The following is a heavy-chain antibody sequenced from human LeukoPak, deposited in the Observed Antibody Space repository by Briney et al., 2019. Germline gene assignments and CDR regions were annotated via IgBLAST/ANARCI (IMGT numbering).Heavy chain of an antibody. CDR1: GGSVRRGNYY. CDR2: IYTSGTT. J-gene: IGHJ6*03. CDR3: ARWSGSVTARNYYYYMDV. V-gene: IGHV4-61*02. Sequence: PSGTLSLTCTVSGGSVRRGNYYWTWIGQPAGSGLEWIGRIYTSGTTDYNPSLRTLVTISLDASRNQFSLNLSSVPAAHTAVSYCARWSGSVTARNYYYYMDVWGEGTPVTASS. D-gene: IGHD6-6*01.